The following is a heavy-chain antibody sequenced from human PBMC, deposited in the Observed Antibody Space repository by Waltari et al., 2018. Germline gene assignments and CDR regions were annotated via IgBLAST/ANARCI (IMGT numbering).Heavy chain of an antibody. Sequence: VQLQESGPGLVKPSETLSLTCTVSGGSISSYYWSWIRQPPGKGLEWIGYIYYSGSTNYNPSLKSRVTISVDTSKNQFSLKLSSVTAADTAVYYCASHPHYDILTGYSFDYWGQGTLVTVSS. V-gene: IGHV4-59*01. CDR3: ASHPHYDILTGYSFDY. D-gene: IGHD3-9*01. CDR2: IYYSGST. CDR1: GGSISSYY. J-gene: IGHJ4*02.